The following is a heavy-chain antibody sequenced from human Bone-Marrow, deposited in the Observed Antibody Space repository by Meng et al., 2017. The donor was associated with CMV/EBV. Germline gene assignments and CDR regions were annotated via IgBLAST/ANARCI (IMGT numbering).Heavy chain of an antibody. D-gene: IGHD1-26*01. CDR2: INPNSGGT. CDR1: GYTFTGYY. V-gene: IGHV1-2*02. CDR3: ATGSWSYLGNWFDP. Sequence: ASVKVSCKASGYTFTGYYMHWVRQAPGQGLEWVGWINPNSGGTNSAQEFQGRVTVTRDTSISTVYMELSWLRSGDTSVDYCATGSWSYLGNWFDPWGQGTLVTVSS. J-gene: IGHJ5*02.